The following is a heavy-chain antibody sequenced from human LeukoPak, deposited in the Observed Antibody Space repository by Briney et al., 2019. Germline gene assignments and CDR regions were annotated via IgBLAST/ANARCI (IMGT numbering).Heavy chain of an antibody. CDR1: GFTFSSYA. CDR2: ISGSGGST. CDR3: AKGNSIAAAGTVDY. Sequence: PGGSLRLSCAASGFTFSSYAMSWVRQAPGKGLEWVSAISGSGGSTYYADSVKGRFTTSRDNSKNTLYLQMNSLRAEDTAVYYCAKGNSIAAAGTVDYWGQGTLVTVSS. V-gene: IGHV3-23*01. D-gene: IGHD6-13*01. J-gene: IGHJ4*02.